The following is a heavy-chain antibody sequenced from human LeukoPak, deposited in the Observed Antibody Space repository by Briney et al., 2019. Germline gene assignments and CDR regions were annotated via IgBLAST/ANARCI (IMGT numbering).Heavy chain of an antibody. V-gene: IGHV3-7*01. D-gene: IGHD3-3*01. Sequence: GGSLRLSCAASGFTFSSYSMNWVRQAPGKGLEWVANIKQDGSEKYYVDSVKGRFTISRDNAKNSLYLQMNSLRAEDTAVYYCAREGDDFWSGYLNWFDPWGQGTLVTVSS. CDR3: AREGDDFWSGYLNWFDP. CDR1: GFTFSSYS. CDR2: IKQDGSEK. J-gene: IGHJ5*02.